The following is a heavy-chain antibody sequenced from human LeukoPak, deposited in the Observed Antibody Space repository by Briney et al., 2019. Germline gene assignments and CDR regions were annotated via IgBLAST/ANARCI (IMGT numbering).Heavy chain of an antibody. D-gene: IGHD6-19*01. Sequence: PSETLSLTCAVYGGSFSGYYWSWIRQPPGKGLEWTGEINHSGSTNYNPSLKSRVTISVDTSKNQFSLKLSSVTAADTAVYYCARDGGGSGWSDAFDIWGQGTMVTVSS. J-gene: IGHJ3*02. V-gene: IGHV4-34*01. CDR1: GGSFSGYY. CDR2: INHSGST. CDR3: ARDGGGSGWSDAFDI.